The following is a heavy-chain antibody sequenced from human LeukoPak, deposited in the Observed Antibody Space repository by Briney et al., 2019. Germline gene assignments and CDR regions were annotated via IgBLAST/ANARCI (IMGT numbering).Heavy chain of an antibody. J-gene: IGHJ4*02. Sequence: SETLSLTCAVYGGSFSGYYWSWIRQPPGKGLEWIGEINHSGSTNYNPSLKSRVTISVDTSKNQFSLTLSSVTAADTAVYYCARGPGVAGTDYWGQGTLVTVSS. CDR1: GGSFSGYY. V-gene: IGHV4-34*01. CDR2: INHSGST. CDR3: ARGPGVAGTDY. D-gene: IGHD6-19*01.